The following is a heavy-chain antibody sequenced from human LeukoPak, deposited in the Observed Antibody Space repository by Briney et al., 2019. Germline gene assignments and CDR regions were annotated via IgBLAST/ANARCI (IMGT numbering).Heavy chain of an antibody. D-gene: IGHD3-22*01. Sequence: ASVKVSCTASGYTFTSYDINWVRQATGQGLEWMGWMNPNSGNTGYAQKFQGRVTITRNTSISTAYMELSSLRSEDTAVYYCARGANYYDSSGYWSDYWGQGTLVTVSS. V-gene: IGHV1-8*03. CDR2: MNPNSGNT. J-gene: IGHJ4*02. CDR1: GYTFTSYD. CDR3: ARGANYYDSSGYWSDY.